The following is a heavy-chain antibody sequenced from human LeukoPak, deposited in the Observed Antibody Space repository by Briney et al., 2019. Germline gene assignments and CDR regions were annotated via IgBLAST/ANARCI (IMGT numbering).Heavy chain of an antibody. Sequence: GSSVKVSCKASGGTFSSYAISWVRQAPGQGLEWMGGIIPIFGTANYAQKFQGRVTITADESTSTAYMELSSLRSEDTAVYYCAIPPCSDGYCFFDYWGQGTLVTVSS. CDR3: AIPPCSDGYCFFDY. CDR1: GGTFSSYA. V-gene: IGHV1-69*01. J-gene: IGHJ4*02. CDR2: IIPIFGTA. D-gene: IGHD2-21*02.